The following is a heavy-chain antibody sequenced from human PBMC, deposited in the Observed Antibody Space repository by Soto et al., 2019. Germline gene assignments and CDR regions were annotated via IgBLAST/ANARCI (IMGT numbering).Heavy chain of an antibody. V-gene: IGHV3-33*01. Sequence: QVPLVESGGGVVQPGRSLRLSCAASGFTFSSYGMHWVRQAPGKGLEWVAVIWYDGSNKYYADSVKGRFTISRDNSKNTLYLQMTSLRAEDTAVYYCARNSYHYDSSGQLGMDVWGQGTTVTVSS. J-gene: IGHJ6*02. D-gene: IGHD3-22*01. CDR2: IWYDGSNK. CDR1: GFTFSSYG. CDR3: ARNSYHYDSSGQLGMDV.